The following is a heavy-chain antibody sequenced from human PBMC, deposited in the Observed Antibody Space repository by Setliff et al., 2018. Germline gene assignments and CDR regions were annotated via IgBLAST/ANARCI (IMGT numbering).Heavy chain of an antibody. CDR3: ARSPALLGIVYLDP. D-gene: IGHD2-15*01. J-gene: IGHJ5*02. V-gene: IGHV1-18*04. CDR1: GYSFTSYG. Sequence: ASVKVSCKASGYSFTSYGITWVRQAPGQGLEWMGWISPYNGDTPGYAQKFQDRVTITTDESTSTAYMELNSLTSEDTAVYYCARSPALLGIVYLDPWGQGTRVTVSS. CDR2: ISPYNGDTP.